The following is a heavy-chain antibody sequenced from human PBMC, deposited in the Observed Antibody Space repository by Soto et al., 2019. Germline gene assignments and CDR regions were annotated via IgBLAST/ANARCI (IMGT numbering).Heavy chain of an antibody. V-gene: IGHV1-3*05. CDR1: GYTFTSYA. Sequence: QVQLVQSGAEEKKPGASVTVSCKASGYTFTSYATHWVRQAPGQRLEWMGWINAGNGNTKYSQKFQGRVTITRDTSASTAYMELSSLRSEDTAVYYCARGSGWYPPFDYWGQGTLVTVSS. CDR3: ARGSGWYPPFDY. D-gene: IGHD6-19*01. CDR2: INAGNGNT. J-gene: IGHJ4*02.